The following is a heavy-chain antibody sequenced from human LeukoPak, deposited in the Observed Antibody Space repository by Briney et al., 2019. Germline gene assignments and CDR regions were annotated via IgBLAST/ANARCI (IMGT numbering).Heavy chain of an antibody. Sequence: GASVKVSCKVSGYTLPELSMHWVRQTPGKGLEWMGGFDPEDDETIYAQKFQGRVTMTEDTSTDTTYMELRSLRSEDTAVYYCATVITIFGVASGVQAFDTWGQGTMVSVSS. D-gene: IGHD3-3*01. J-gene: IGHJ3*02. CDR1: GYTLPELS. V-gene: IGHV1-24*01. CDR2: FDPEDDET. CDR3: ATVITIFGVASGVQAFDT.